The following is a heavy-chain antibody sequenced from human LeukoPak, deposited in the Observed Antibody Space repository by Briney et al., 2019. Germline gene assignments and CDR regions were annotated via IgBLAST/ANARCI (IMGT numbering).Heavy chain of an antibody. CDR3: ARWNPYDSSGYYYAFDY. V-gene: IGHV4-59*01. CDR1: GGSISGYY. D-gene: IGHD3-22*01. CDR2: VSYSGST. Sequence: SETLSLTCTVSGGSISGYYWSWIRQPPGKGLEWIGYVSYSGSTNYNPSLKSRVTMSVDTSKNQVSLKLRSVTTADKAVYYCARWNPYDSSGYYYAFDYWGQGTLVTVSS. J-gene: IGHJ4*02.